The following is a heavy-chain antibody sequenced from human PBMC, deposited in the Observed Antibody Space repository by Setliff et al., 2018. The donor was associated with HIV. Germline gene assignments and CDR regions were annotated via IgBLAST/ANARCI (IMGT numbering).Heavy chain of an antibody. CDR3: ARGAGNPHWYYDTWSGPSSGYFQH. CDR2: INVGKGDT. V-gene: IGHV1-3*01. D-gene: IGHD3-3*01. Sequence: ASVKVSCKTSGYTFTTYSIHWVRQAPGQSLEWMGWINVGKGDTKYSQELQGRITITTDTSANTAYMELSSLRSDDTAVYYCARGAGNPHWYYDTWSGPSSGYFQHWAQGTLVTVSS. CDR1: GYTFTTYS. J-gene: IGHJ1*01.